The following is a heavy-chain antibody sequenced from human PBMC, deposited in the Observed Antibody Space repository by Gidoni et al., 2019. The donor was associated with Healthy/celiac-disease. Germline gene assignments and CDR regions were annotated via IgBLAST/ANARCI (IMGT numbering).Heavy chain of an antibody. V-gene: IGHV3-30*18. D-gene: IGHD3-22*01. Sequence: QVQLVESGGGVVTPGRSLRLSLAACGFTFSSYGMHWVRQAPGKGLEWVAVISYDGSNKYYADSVKGRFTISRDNSKNTLYLQMNSLRAEDTAVYYCAKGLRGYLGYWGQGTLVTVSS. CDR2: ISYDGSNK. CDR1: GFTFSSYG. J-gene: IGHJ4*02. CDR3: AKGLRGYLGY.